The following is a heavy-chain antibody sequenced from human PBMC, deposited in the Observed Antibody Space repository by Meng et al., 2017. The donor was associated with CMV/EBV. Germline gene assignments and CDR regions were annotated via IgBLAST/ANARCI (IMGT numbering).Heavy chain of an antibody. D-gene: IGHD1-26*01. J-gene: IGHJ6*02. CDR3: ARPIYSGSYWGFDYGMDV. CDR1: GFTFSSYE. V-gene: IGHV3-21*01. CDR2: ISSSSSYI. Sequence: GESLKISCAASGFTFSSYEMNWVRQAPGKGLEWVSSISSSSSYIYYADSVKGRFTISRDNAKNSLYLQMNSLRAEDTAVYYCARPIYSGSYWGFDYGMDVWGQGTTVTVSS.